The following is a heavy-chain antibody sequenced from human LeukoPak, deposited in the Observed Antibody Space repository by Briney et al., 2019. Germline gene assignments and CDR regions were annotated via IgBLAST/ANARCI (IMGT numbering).Heavy chain of an antibody. CDR3: TRDLSLAAPQGFDY. CDR2: ISSGSDYI. D-gene: IGHD6-6*01. V-gene: IGHV3-21*01. J-gene: IGHJ4*02. CDR1: GFTLRSYS. Sequence: GGSLRLSCAASGFTLRSYSMNWVRQAPGKGLEWVSTISSGSDYIYYAGSVKGRFTISRDNAENSLYLQMNSLRAEDTAVYYCTRDLSLAAPQGFDYWGQGTLVTVSS.